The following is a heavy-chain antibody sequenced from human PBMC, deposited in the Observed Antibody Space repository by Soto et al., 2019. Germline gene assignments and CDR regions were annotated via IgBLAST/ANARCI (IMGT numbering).Heavy chain of an antibody. J-gene: IGHJ4*02. D-gene: IGHD2-21*02. CDR1: GGTFSSYA. CDR2: IIPIFGTA. V-gene: IGHV1-69*01. CDR3: ASGGGAEVVVTAILDY. Sequence: QVQLVQSGAEVKKPGSSVKVSCKASGGTFSSYAISWVRQAPGQGLEWMGGIIPIFGTANYAQKFQGRVTNTADESTGTAYMELSSLRSEDTAVYYCASGGGAEVVVTAILDYWGQGTLVTVSS.